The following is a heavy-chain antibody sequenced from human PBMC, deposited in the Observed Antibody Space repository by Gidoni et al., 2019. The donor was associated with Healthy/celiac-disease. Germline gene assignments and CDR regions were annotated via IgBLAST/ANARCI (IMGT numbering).Heavy chain of an antibody. V-gene: IGHV3-21*01. CDR1: GFTFSSYS. CDR3: ARAVDTAMVLGGRYYYYYYGMDV. D-gene: IGHD5-18*01. Sequence: EVQLVESGGGLVKPGGSLSLSCAASGFTFSSYSMNWVRQAPGKGLEWVSSISSSSSYIYSADSVKGRFTISRDNAKNSLYLQMNSLRAEDTAVYYCARAVDTAMVLGGRYYYYYYGMDVWGQGTTVTVSS. CDR2: ISSSSSYI. J-gene: IGHJ6*02.